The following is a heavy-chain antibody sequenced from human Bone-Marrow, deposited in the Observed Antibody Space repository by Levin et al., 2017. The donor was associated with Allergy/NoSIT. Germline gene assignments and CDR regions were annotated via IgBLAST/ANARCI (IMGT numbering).Heavy chain of an antibody. Sequence: LSLTCAASGFTFRSYGMHWVRQAPGKGLEWVAVIWYDGSNKYYADSVKGRFTISRDNSKNTLYLQMNSLRAEDTAVYFCAREDTPLDAFDIWGQGTMVTVSS. J-gene: IGHJ3*02. CDR3: AREDTPLDAFDI. D-gene: IGHD5-18*01. CDR1: GFTFRSYG. V-gene: IGHV3-33*01. CDR2: IWYDGSNK.